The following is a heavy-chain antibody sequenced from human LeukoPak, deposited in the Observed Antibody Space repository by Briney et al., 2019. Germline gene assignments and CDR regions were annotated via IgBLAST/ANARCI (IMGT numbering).Heavy chain of an antibody. D-gene: IGHD6-6*01. CDR2: IRYDGSNK. CDR3: TRDEDFYSSSSDY. V-gene: IGHV3-30*02. Sequence: GGSLRLSCAASGFTFSSYGMHWVRQAPGKGLEWVAFIRYDGSNKYYGDSVKGRFTISRDNAKNSLYLQMNSLRAEDTAVYYCTRDEDFYSSSSDYWGQGTLVTVSS. J-gene: IGHJ4*02. CDR1: GFTFSSYG.